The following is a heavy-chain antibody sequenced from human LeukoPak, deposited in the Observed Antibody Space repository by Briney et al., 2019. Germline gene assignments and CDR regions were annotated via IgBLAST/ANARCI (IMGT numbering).Heavy chain of an antibody. CDR3: ARGDYGSGLDTYAFDI. CDR1: GFTVSSDS. D-gene: IGHD4-17*01. J-gene: IGHJ3*02. V-gene: IGHV3-53*01. Sequence: PGGSLRLSCAVSGFTVSSDSMNWVRQAPGKGLEWVSVIYSGGTTYCADSVKGRFTLSRDISKNSVYLQVKSLRAEDTAVYYCARGDYGSGLDTYAFDIWGQGTMVTVSS. CDR2: IYSGGTT.